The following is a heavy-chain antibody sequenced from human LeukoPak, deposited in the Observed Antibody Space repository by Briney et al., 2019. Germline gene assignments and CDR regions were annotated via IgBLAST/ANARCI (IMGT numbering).Heavy chain of an antibody. CDR2: IYSGGST. Sequence: GGSLRLSRAASGFTVSSNYMSWVRQAPGKGLEWVSVIYSGGSTYYADSVKGRFTISRDNSKNTLYLQMNSLRAEDTAVYYCARAKKSGWYDEAFDYWGQGTLVTVSS. V-gene: IGHV3-53*01. D-gene: IGHD6-19*01. CDR1: GFTVSSNY. CDR3: ARAKKSGWYDEAFDY. J-gene: IGHJ4*02.